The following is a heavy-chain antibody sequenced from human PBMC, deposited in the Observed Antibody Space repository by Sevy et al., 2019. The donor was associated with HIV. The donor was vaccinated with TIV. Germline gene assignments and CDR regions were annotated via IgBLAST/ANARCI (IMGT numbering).Heavy chain of an antibody. J-gene: IGHJ4*02. CDR1: GFTFSSFN. Sequence: GGSLRLSCAASGFTFSSFNMNWVRQAPGKGLEWVSSISGLSNYIYYAGSLKGRFIISRDNAKNTLYLQMNSLRADDTAVYYWSRGPPDGSYDYFDYWGQGTLVTVSS. CDR2: ISGLSNYI. V-gene: IGHV3-21*06. CDR3: SRGPPDGSYDYFDY. D-gene: IGHD1-26*01.